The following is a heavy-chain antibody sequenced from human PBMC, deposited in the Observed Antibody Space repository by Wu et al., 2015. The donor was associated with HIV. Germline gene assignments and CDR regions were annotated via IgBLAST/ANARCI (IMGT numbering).Heavy chain of an antibody. V-gene: IGHV1-69*13. CDR3: ARAGTQLSTGTHYFYYMDI. D-gene: IGHD6-19*01. CDR1: GGTFSSYA. Sequence: QVQLVQSGAEVKKPGSSVKVSCKASGGTFSSYAISWVRQAPGQGLEWMGRIIPIFGTANYAQKFQGRVTITADESTSTAYMELSSLRSEDTAIYYCARAGTQLSTGTHYFYYMDIWGIGTTVTVSS. CDR2: IIPIFGTA. J-gene: IGHJ6*03.